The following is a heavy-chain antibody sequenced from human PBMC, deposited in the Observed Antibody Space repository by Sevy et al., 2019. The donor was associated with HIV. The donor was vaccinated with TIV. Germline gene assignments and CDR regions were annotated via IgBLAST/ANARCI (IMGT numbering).Heavy chain of an antibody. Sequence: SETLSLTCTVSGGSISSYYWSWIRQPPGKGLEWIGYIYYSGSPNYNPSLKSRVTISVDTSKNQFSLKLSSVTAADTAVYYCATGSYQGGYYYYYYMDVWGKGTTVTVSS. CDR1: GGSISSYY. D-gene: IGHD1-26*01. CDR2: IYYSGSP. J-gene: IGHJ6*03. V-gene: IGHV4-59*01. CDR3: ATGSYQGGYYYYYYMDV.